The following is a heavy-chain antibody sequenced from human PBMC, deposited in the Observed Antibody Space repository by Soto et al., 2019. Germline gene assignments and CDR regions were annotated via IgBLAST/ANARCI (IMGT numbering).Heavy chain of an antibody. CDR1: GGSISSSSYY. CDR3: ARVGLWFGELVSYMDV. J-gene: IGHJ6*03. D-gene: IGHD3-10*01. CDR2: IYYSGST. Sequence: QLQLQESGPGLVKPSETLSLTCTVSGGSISSSSYYWGWIRQPPGKGLEWIGSIYYSGSTYYNPSLKSRVTISVDTSKNQFSLKLSSVTAADTAVYYCARVGLWFGELVSYMDVWGKGTTVTVSS. V-gene: IGHV4-39*01.